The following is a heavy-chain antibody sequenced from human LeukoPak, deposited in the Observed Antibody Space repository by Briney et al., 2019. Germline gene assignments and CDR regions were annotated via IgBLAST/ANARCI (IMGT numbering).Heavy chain of an antibody. J-gene: IGHJ4*02. D-gene: IGHD3-22*01. CDR2: INPNSGGT. CDR3: ASTVVVISSFDY. V-gene: IGHV1-2*02. Sequence: ASVKVSCKASGYTFTGYYMHWVRQAPGQGLEWMGWINPNSGGTNYAQKFQGRVTTTRDTSISTAYMELSRLRSDDTAVYYCASTVVVISSFDYWGQGTLVTVSS. CDR1: GYTFTGYY.